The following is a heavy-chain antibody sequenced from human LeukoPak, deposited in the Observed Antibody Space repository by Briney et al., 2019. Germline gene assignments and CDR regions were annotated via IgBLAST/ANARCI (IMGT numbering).Heavy chain of an antibody. CDR2: ISSSGSTI. V-gene: IGHV3-48*03. D-gene: IGHD3-10*01. CDR1: GFTFSSYE. Sequence: GGSLRLSCAASGFTFSSYEMNWVRQAPGRGLEWVSYISSSGSTIYYADSVKGRFTISRDNAKNSLYLQMNSLRAEDTAVYYCARGYGLWFGEFDYWGQGTLVTVSS. J-gene: IGHJ4*02. CDR3: ARGYGLWFGEFDY.